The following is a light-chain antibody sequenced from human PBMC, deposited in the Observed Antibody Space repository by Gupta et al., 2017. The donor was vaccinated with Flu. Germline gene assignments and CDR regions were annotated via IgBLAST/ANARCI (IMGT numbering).Light chain of an antibody. CDR2: GAS. J-gene: IGKJ1*01. V-gene: IGKV1-39*01. Sequence: DIQMTQSPSSLSASVGDRVSITCRASQTINNHLNWYQQKPGKAPKVLIYGASNLQSGVPSRFSGSGSGTDFTLTISSLQPEDFATYHCQQTYNSPKTFGQGTKVQIK. CDR3: QQTYNSPKT. CDR1: QTINNH.